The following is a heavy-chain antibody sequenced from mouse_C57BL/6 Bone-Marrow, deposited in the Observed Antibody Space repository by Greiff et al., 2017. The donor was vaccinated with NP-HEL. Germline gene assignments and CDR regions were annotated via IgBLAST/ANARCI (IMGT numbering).Heavy chain of an antibody. V-gene: IGHV1-63*01. CDR1: GYTFTNYW. CDR2: IYPGGGYT. CDR3: ARLPYDGYWFAD. J-gene: IGHJ3*01. Sequence: VKVVESGAELVRPGTSVKMSCKASGYTFTNYWIGWAKQRPGHGLEWIGDIYPGGGYTNYNEKFKGKATLTADKSSSTAYMQFSSLASEDSAIYYCARLPYDGYWFADWGPGTLVTVSA. D-gene: IGHD2-3*01.